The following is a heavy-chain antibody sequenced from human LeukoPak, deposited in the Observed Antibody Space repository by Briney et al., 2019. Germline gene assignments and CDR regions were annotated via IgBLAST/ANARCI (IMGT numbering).Heavy chain of an antibody. CDR2: IYHTGST. CDR1: GDSISSSNW. CDR3: AKSNGYGLVDI. D-gene: IGHD3-10*01. J-gene: IGHJ3*02. Sequence: SGTLSLTCAVSGDSISSSNWWSWVRQPPGKGLEWIGEIYHTGSTNYNPSLKSRVTISLDKSKNQFSLKLNSVTAADTAVYYCAKSNGYGLVDIWGQGTMVTVSS. V-gene: IGHV4-4*02.